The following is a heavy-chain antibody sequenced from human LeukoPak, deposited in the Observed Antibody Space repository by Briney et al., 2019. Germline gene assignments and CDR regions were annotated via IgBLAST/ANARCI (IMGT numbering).Heavy chain of an antibody. D-gene: IGHD3-10*01. CDR3: AKDQSRYYYGSRAMDV. CDR2: VWYDRSNN. Sequence: LRLSRPPSVCTLHRHDLFLLRLAPATGLEWAAFVWYDRSNNYYADSVRGRFTISSDNSKNTLYLQMNSLRAEDTAVYYCAKDQSRYYYGSRAMDVWGQGTTVTVSS. CDR1: VCTLHRHD. V-gene: IGHV3-30*02. J-gene: IGHJ6*02.